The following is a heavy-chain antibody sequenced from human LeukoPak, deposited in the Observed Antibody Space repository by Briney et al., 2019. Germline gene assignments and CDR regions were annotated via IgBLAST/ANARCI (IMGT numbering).Heavy chain of an antibody. V-gene: IGHV3-21*01. CDR2: ISSSSSYI. CDR1: GFTFSSYS. D-gene: IGHD5-18*01. CDR3: ARTTWQDTDMVLLFDY. J-gene: IGHJ4*02. Sequence: GGSLRLSCAASGFTFSSYSMNWVRQAPGKGLEWVSSISSSSSYIYYADSVKGRFTISRDNAKNSLYLQMNSLRAEDTAVYYCARTTWQDTDMVLLFDYWGQGALVTVSS.